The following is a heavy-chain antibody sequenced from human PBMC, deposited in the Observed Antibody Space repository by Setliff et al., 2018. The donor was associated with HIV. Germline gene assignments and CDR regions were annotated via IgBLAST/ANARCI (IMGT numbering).Heavy chain of an antibody. CDR1: GYTLSELS. D-gene: IGHD2-15*01. CDR2: IIPIFGTA. V-gene: IGHV1-69*13. CDR3: ARDRAAQCWFDP. Sequence: SVKVSCKVSGYTLSELSMHWVRQAPGEGLEWMGWIIPIFGTANYAQKFQGRVTITADESTSTAYMELSSLRSEDTAVYYCARDRAAQCWFDPWGQGTLVTVSS. J-gene: IGHJ5*02.